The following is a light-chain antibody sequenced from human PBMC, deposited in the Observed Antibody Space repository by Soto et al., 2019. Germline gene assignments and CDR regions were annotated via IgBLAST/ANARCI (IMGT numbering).Light chain of an antibody. CDR2: DVS. J-gene: IGLJ1*01. V-gene: IGLV2-14*01. Sequence: QSVLTQPASVSGSPGQSITISCTGTSSDIGGYNFVSWYQQHPGKAPKLMIYDVSNRPSGVSNRFSGSKSGNTASLTISGLQAEDEAEYYCSSYTSSNTLGVFGTGTKVTVL. CDR1: SSDIGGYNF. CDR3: SSYTSSNTLGV.